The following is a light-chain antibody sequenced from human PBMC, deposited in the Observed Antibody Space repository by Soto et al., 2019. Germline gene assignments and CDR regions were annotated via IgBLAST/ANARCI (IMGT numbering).Light chain of an antibody. CDR3: QQYDNLPT. V-gene: IGKV1-33*01. CDR1: QDISNY. J-gene: IGKJ5*01. CDR2: DAS. Sequence: PSSLSASVGDRFTITCQASQDISNYLNWYQQKPGKAPKLLIYDASNLETGVPSRFSGSGSGTDFTFTISSLQPEDIATYYCQQYDNLPTFGQGTRLEIK.